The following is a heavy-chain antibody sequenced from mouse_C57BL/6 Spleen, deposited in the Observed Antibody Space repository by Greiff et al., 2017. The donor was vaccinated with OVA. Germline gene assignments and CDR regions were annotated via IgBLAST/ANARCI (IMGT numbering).Heavy chain of an antibody. D-gene: IGHD1-1*01. CDR3: ARFPYYYGSSSYAMDY. CDR1: GYSITSDY. V-gene: IGHV3-8*01. Sequence: EVQLVESGPGLAKPSQTLSLTCSVTGYSITSDYWNWIRKFPGNKLEYMGYISYSGSTYYNPSLKSRISITRDTSKNQYYLQLNSVTTEDTATYYCARFPYYYGSSSYAMDYWGQGTSVTVSS. CDR2: ISYSGST. J-gene: IGHJ4*01.